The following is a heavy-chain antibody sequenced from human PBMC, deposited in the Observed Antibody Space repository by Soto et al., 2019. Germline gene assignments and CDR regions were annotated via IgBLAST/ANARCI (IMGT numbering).Heavy chain of an antibody. V-gene: IGHV3-23*01. Sequence: EVQLLESGGGLVQPGGSLRLSCAASGFIFSSQTMGWVRQPPGKGLEWVSTISSSGGSTYYAESVKGRYTISRDSSKNSLYLQMNSLRAEDTAIHYGAKSPPEYCISTSCYGGGYDFWGEGTLVTVTS. J-gene: IGHJ4*02. CDR3: AKSPPEYCISTSCYGGGYDF. D-gene: IGHD2-2*01. CDR1: GFIFSSQT. CDR2: ISSSGGST.